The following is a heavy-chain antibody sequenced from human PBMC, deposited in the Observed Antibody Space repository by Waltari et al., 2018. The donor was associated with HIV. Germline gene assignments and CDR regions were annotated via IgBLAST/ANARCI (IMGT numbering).Heavy chain of an antibody. CDR2: ITPTGGTT. CDR3: ARQRGSGLWYFDL. J-gene: IGHJ2*01. Sequence: QSQLQESDPGLVKPSETLSLTCTVSGGSISSNYYFWAWVRQPPGKGLEWIGTITPTGGTTYYTPSLKSRVIISVDTSKDQSSLKLSSMTATDTAVYYCARQRGSGLWYFDLWGRGTLVSVSS. V-gene: IGHV4-39*01. D-gene: IGHD3-10*01. CDR1: GGSISSNYYF.